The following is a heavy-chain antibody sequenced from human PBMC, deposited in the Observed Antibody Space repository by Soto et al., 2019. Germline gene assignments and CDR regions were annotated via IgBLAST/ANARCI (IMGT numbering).Heavy chain of an antibody. CDR2: ISGGGGVST. V-gene: IGHV3-23*01. Sequence: EVQLLESGGGLVQPGGSLTLSCAASGFTFSSYAMTWVRQAPGQGLEWVSGISGGGGVSTYYEDSVKGRFTISRENSIKRLYLLMNRMRGEYTAVNYCEKVAISMVREVNNWFDPWGQGTLVTVSS. D-gene: IGHD3-10*01. J-gene: IGHJ5*02. CDR3: EKVAISMVREVNNWFDP. CDR1: GFTFSSYA.